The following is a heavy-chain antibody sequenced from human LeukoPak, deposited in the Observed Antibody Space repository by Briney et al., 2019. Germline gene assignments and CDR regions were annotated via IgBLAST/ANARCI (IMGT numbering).Heavy chain of an antibody. CDR1: GFTFSSYA. Sequence: GGSLRLSCAASGFTFSSYAMSWVRQAPGKGLEWVSAISGSGGSTYYADSVKGRFTISRDNSKNTLYLQMNSLRAEDTAVYYCAKDLGYYDILTGFAFDIWGQGTMVTVSS. V-gene: IGHV3-23*01. D-gene: IGHD3-9*01. CDR3: AKDLGYYDILTGFAFDI. CDR2: ISGSGGST. J-gene: IGHJ3*02.